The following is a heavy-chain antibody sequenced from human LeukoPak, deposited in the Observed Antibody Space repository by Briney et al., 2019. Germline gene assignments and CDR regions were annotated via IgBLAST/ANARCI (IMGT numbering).Heavy chain of an antibody. V-gene: IGHV3-7*01. Sequence: PGRSLRLSCAASGFTFSHYAMHWVRQAPGKGPEWVANIKQDESEKYSVDSVKGRFTISRDNAKNSLYLQMKNLRADDTALYYCARLSAYYYGSYFYYYMDVWGKGTTVTVSS. CDR2: IKQDESEK. J-gene: IGHJ6*03. CDR3: ARLSAYYYGSYFYYYMDV. CDR1: GFTFSHYA. D-gene: IGHD3-10*01.